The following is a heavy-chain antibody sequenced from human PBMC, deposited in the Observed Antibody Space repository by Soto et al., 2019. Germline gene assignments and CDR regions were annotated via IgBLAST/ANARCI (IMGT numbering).Heavy chain of an antibody. CDR3: AKEGPITNWYLDF. D-gene: IGHD1-1*01. CDR2: ISYDGNVA. Sequence: QVQLVESGGGVVQPGRSLRLSCAASGFTFSNYGMHWVRQAPGKGLEWVIVISYDGNVAYYADSVKGRFTISTDNSKNTLYLQMNSLRTEDTAMYYCAKEGPITNWYLDFWGSGTLVT. J-gene: IGHJ4*02. CDR1: GFTFSNYG. V-gene: IGHV3-30*18.